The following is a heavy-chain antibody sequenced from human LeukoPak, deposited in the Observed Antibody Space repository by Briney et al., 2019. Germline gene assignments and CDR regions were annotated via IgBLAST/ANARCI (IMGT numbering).Heavy chain of an antibody. CDR2: IWYDGSNK. D-gene: IGHD3-3*01. CDR1: GFTFSSYG. Sequence: PGGSLRLSCAASGFTFSSYGMHWVRQAPGKGLEWVAVIWYDGSNKYYADSVKGRFTISRDNSKNTLYLQMNSLRAEDTAVYYCAKENYDFWSGYYSASPTDYWSQGTLVTVSS. CDR3: AKENYDFWSGYYSASPTDY. J-gene: IGHJ4*02. V-gene: IGHV3-33*06.